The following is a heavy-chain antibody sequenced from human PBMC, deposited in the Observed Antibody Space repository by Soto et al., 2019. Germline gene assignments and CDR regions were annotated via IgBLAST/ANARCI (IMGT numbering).Heavy chain of an antibody. CDR1: GFTLSSYW. D-gene: IGHD2-21*01. Sequence: GGALRLSSATPGFTLSSYWIHLVPPAPGKGLVWVSRINSDGSSTSYADSVKGRFTISRDNAKNTLYLQMNSLRAEDTAVYYCAREDYSYNWFEPWGQGTLVTVS. CDR2: INSDGSST. J-gene: IGHJ5*02. V-gene: IGHV3-74*01. CDR3: AREDYSYNWFEP.